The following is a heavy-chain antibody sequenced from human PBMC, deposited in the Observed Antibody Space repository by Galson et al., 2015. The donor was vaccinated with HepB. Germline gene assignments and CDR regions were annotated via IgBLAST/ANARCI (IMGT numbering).Heavy chain of an antibody. Sequence: SLRLSCAASGFTFGNFGMHWVRQAPGKGLEWVAVISYDGNYKYYADSLKGRLSISRDNSKNTLYLQMSSLKPEDTAVYYCAKGWGVVVPGPLDALAVWGKGTTVTVSS. D-gene: IGHD2-2*01. J-gene: IGHJ6*04. CDR1: GFTFGNFG. CDR3: AKGWGVVVPGPLDALAV. CDR2: ISYDGNYK. V-gene: IGHV3-30*18.